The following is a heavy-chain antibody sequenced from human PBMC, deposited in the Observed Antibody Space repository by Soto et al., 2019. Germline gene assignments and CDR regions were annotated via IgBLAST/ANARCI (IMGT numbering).Heavy chain of an antibody. J-gene: IGHJ6*02. V-gene: IGHV4-30-4*01. CDR1: GGSISDDDYY. D-gene: IGHD4-17*01. CDR3: ARATTVTSSFFFYALDV. Sequence: QVQLHESGPGLVKPSQTLSLTCTVSGGSISDDDYYWNWIRQSPGKGLEWIGHIYYNGNTYYNPSLKSRLTMSLETSQHQFSLHLTSVIAADSALYFCARATTVTSSFFFYALDVWGQGTTVTVSS. CDR2: IYYNGNT.